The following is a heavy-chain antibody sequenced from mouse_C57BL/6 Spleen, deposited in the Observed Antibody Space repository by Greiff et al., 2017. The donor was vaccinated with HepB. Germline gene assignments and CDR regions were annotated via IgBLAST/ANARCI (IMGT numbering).Heavy chain of an antibody. CDR2: IYPGDGDT. Sequence: VQLQQSGAELVKPGASVKISCKASGYAFSSYWMNWVKQRPGKGLEWIGQIYPGDGDTNYNGKFKGKATLTADKSSSTAYMQLSSLTSEDSAVYFCAMGLRLSYSMDYGGQGTSVTVSS. D-gene: IGHD2-4*01. J-gene: IGHJ4*01. CDR1: GYAFSSYW. CDR3: AMGLRLSYSMDY. V-gene: IGHV1-80*01.